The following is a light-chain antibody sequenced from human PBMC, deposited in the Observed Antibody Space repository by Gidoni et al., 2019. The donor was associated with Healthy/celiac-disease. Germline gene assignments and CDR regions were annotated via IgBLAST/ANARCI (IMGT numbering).Light chain of an antibody. CDR2: GAS. J-gene: IGKJ4*01. CDR1: QSVSSN. V-gene: IGKV3-15*01. CDR3: QQYNNWTPLT. Sequence: EIVMTQSPAPLSVSPGERATLSCRASQSVSSNLAWYQQKPGQAPRLLIYGASTRATGIPARFSGSGSGTEITLTISSLQSEDFAVYYCQQYNNWTPLTFXGXTKVEIK.